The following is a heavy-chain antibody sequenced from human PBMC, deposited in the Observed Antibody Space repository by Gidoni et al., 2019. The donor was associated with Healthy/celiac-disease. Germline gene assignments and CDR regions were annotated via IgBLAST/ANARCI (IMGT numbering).Heavy chain of an antibody. CDR2: ISGSGGST. V-gene: IGHV3-23*01. CDR1: GFTFSSYA. CDR3: AKGERCSSTSCYAYYYGMDV. D-gene: IGHD2-2*01. J-gene: IGHJ6*02. Sequence: EVQLLESGGGLVQPGGSLRLSCAASGFTFSSYAMSGVRQAPGKGLEWVSAISGSGGSTYYADSVKGRFTISRDNSKNTLYLQMNSLRAEDTAVYYCAKGERCSSTSCYAYYYGMDVWGQGTTVTVSS.